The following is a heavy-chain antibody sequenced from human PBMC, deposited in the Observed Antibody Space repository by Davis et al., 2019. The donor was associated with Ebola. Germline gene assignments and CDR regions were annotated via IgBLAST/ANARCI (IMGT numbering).Heavy chain of an antibody. CDR2: MNPNSGNT. V-gene: IGHV1-8*01. J-gene: IGHJ4*02. CDR1: GYTFTSYD. CDR3: ARGGYFDWLLSTGLHYFDY. D-gene: IGHD3-9*01. Sequence: ASVKVSCKASGYTFTSYDINWVRQAAGQGLEWMGWMNPNSGNTGYAQKFKGRVTMTRNTSIGTAYMELSSLRSEDTAVYYCARGGYFDWLLSTGLHYFDYWGQGTLVTVSS.